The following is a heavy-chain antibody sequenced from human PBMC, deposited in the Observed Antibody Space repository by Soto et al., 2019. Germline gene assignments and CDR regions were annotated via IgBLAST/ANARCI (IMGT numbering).Heavy chain of an antibody. CDR2: ISSSSSYI. CDR1: GFTFSSYS. CDR3: ARDLLLKELVPYYGMDV. Sequence: GGSLRLSCAASGFTFSSYSMNWVRQAPGKGLEWVSSISSSSSYIYYADSVKGRFTISRDNAKNSLYLQMNSLRAEDTAVYYWARDLLLKELVPYYGMDVWGQGTTVTVSS. V-gene: IGHV3-21*01. D-gene: IGHD6-6*01. J-gene: IGHJ6*02.